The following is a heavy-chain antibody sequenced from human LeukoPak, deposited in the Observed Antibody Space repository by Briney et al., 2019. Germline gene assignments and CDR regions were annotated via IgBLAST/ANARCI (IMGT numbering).Heavy chain of an antibody. D-gene: IGHD1-26*01. CDR2: ISYSGNT. J-gene: IGHJ4*02. CDR1: GGSISGSSYS. Sequence: SETLSLTCTVSGGSISGSSYSWGWIRQPPGKGLEWIGSISYSGNTYYSPSLKSRVTISIDTSKNQFSLKLSSVTAADTAVYYCARLRGIILGALLHYYFDYWGQGTLVTVSS. CDR3: ARLRGIILGALLHYYFDY. V-gene: IGHV4-39*01.